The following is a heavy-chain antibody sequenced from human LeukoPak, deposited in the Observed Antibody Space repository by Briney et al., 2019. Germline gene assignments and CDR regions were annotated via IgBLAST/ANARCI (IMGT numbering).Heavy chain of an antibody. V-gene: IGHV3-7*01. J-gene: IGHJ4*02. CDR1: GFSFTTYW. CDR3: AKLAKYFYGSETFYFFEH. Sequence: GGSLRLSCAASGFSFTTYWMSWVHQTPGKGLEWVANINQDETEKYYVDSVKGRFTISRDNGKNSLYLQMNSLRVEDTAVYYCAKLAKYFYGSETFYFFEHWGQGTPVTASS. CDR2: INQDETEK. D-gene: IGHD3-10*01.